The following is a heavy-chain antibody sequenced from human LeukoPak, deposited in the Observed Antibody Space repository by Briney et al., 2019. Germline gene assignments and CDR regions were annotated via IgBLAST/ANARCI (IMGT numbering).Heavy chain of an antibody. V-gene: IGHV4-4*07. Sequence: PSETLSLTCTVSGDSISSHYLGWIRQPAGKGLEWIGITSGTGNYNPSLKSRVSMSVDTSKNQFSLKLSSVTAADTAVYYCARDSIVVVPAAPSGFDLWGRGTLVTVSS. CDR1: GDSISSHY. CDR2: TSGTG. CDR3: ARDSIVVVPAAPSGFDL. J-gene: IGHJ2*01. D-gene: IGHD2-2*01.